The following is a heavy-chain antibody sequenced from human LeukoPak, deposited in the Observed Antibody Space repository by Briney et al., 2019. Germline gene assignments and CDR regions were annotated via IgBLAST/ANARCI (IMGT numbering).Heavy chain of an antibody. CDR1: GFTFSSYG. CDR3: ARATMVRGVDISYYYYGMDV. V-gene: IGHV3-30*02. CDR2: IRYDGSNK. Sequence: GGSLRLSCAASGFTFSSYGMHWVRQAPGKGLEWVAFIRYDGSNKYYADSVKGRFTISRDNSKNTLYLQMNSLRAEDTAVYYCARATMVRGVDISYYYYGMDVWGQGTTVTVSS. D-gene: IGHD3-10*01. J-gene: IGHJ6*02.